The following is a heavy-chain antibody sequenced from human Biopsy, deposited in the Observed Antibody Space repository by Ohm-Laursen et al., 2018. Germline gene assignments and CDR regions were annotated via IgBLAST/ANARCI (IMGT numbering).Heavy chain of an antibody. V-gene: IGHV1-24*01. Sequence: ASVSASCKVSGYSLTELSMHWGRQVPGKGLEWMGGFAPENGKTVYAQNFQARVSLTEDTSTDTAYMELRSLRSEDTAVYYCALASFDYWGQGTLVTVPS. CDR3: ALASFDY. CDR2: FAPENGKT. J-gene: IGHJ4*02. CDR1: GYSLTELS.